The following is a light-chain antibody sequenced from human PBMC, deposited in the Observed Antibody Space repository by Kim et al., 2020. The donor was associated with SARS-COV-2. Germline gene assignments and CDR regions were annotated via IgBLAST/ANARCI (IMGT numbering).Light chain of an antibody. V-gene: IGLV1-36*01. CDR1: NSNIGFKG. CDR2: YDD. CDR3: ATWSESLNRVV. J-gene: IGLJ2*01. Sequence: QTVIISCSGSNSNIGFKGIHWYQQLPGLAPKVVIYYDDFLASGVSDRFSGSRSGAVASLAISGLQTEDEAEYYCATWSESLNRVVFGGGTQLTVL.